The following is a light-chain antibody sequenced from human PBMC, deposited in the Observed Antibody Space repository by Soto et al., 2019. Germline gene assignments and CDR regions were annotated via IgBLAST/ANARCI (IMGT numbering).Light chain of an antibody. V-gene: IGKV1-5*01. J-gene: IGKJ4*01. CDR3: HQYNSYSPT. CDR1: QSVTSW. Sequence: DIQMTQSPSTLSASVGDRVTITCRASQSVTSWLAWYQQKPGKAPKLLIYDASSLESGVPSRFRGRGSGTEFTLTISSLQPDDFATYYCHQYNSYSPTFGGGTKVDIK. CDR2: DAS.